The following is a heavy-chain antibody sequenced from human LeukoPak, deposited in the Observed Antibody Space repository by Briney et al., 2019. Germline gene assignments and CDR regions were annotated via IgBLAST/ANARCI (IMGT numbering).Heavy chain of an antibody. V-gene: IGHV1-69*13. CDR1: GGTFSSYA. CDR3: ARDVSAIRGAPPSAFDI. Sequence: GASVKVSCKASGGTFSSYAISWVRQAPGQGLEWMGGIIPIFGTANYAQKFQGRVTITADESTSTAYMELSSLRSEDTAVYYCARDVSAIRGAPPSAFDIWGQGTMVTVSS. J-gene: IGHJ3*02. CDR2: IIPIFGTA. D-gene: IGHD3-10*01.